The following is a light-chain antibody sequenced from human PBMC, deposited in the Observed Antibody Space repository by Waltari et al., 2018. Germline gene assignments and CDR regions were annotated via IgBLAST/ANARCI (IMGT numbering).Light chain of an antibody. CDR2: GAS. J-gene: IGKJ2*01. CDR1: QSVSSN. CDR3: QQYNNWPLMYT. V-gene: IGKV3-15*01. Sequence: EIVMTQSPATLSVSPGERATLSCRASQSVSSNLAWYQQKPGQAPRPLIYGASTRATGIPARFSGSGSGTEFTLTISSMQSEDFAVYYCQQYNNWPLMYTFGQGTKLEIK.